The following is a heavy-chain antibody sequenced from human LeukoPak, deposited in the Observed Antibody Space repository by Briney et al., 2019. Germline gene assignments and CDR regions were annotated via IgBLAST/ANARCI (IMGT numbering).Heavy chain of an antibody. CDR1: LYTFTRYA. D-gene: IGHD6-6*01. V-gene: IGHV1-3*01. CDR2: INAGTGNT. Sequence: ASVKISRKASLYTFTRYAMDWVRQAPAQSLEGMGWINAGTGNTKYSQKFQGRVTITRDTSASTAYMDLSSLRSEDTAVYFCARDPLGSSSRFLGDYWGQGTLVTVSS. J-gene: IGHJ4*02. CDR3: ARDPLGSSSRFLGDY.